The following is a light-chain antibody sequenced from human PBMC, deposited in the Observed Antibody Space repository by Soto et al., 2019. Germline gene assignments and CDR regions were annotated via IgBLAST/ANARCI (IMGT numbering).Light chain of an antibody. J-gene: IGKJ2*01. V-gene: IGKV1-5*03. CDR2: KAS. CDR3: QQYNSFSGYT. Sequence: DIQMTQSPSTLSASVGDRVTITCRASQSIRSWLAWYQQKPGKAPKLLIYKASSLESGVPSRFSGSGSGTEFPLTISSLQPDDFATYYCQQYNSFSGYTFGQGTKLEIK. CDR1: QSIRSW.